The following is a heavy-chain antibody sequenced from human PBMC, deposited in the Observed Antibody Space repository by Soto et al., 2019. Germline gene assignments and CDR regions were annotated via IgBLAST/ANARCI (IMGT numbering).Heavy chain of an antibody. D-gene: IGHD1-26*01. CDR3: ARGEQYSGRIFDY. J-gene: IGHJ4*01. V-gene: IGHV6-1*01. CDR2: TYYRSKWYY. Sequence: SQTLSLTFAITGDSVSSNSAGWSWVRRSPSRGLEWLGRTYYRSKWYYEYAVSGRGRITINPDTSKNQYSLQLNSVTPEDTAVYFCARGEQYSGRIFDYWGQGTLVTVSS. CDR1: GDSVSSNSAG.